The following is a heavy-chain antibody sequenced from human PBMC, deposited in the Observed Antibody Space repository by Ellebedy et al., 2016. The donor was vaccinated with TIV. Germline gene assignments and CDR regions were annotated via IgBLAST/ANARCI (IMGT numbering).Heavy chain of an antibody. J-gene: IGHJ4*02. V-gene: IGHV5-51*01. D-gene: IGHD1-1*01. CDR2: IYPGDSET. CDR1: GYSFTTYW. CDR3: ARQGERPFDF. Sequence: KVSCKGSGYSFTTYWIGWVRQMPGIGLQWMGIIYPGDSETTTRYSPSFQGHVTISVDNSINTAYLQWSSLKASDTAMYYCARQGERPFDFWGQGTLVTVSS.